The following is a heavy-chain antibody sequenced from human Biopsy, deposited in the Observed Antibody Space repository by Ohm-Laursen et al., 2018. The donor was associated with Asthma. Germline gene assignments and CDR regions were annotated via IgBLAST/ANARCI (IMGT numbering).Heavy chain of an antibody. Sequence: TLSLTCDVSGGSISVSNWWSWVRQPPGRGLEWIGQIYHLGNANYNPSLKSRVTMSVDKSKNQFSLKLTSVIAADTAVYFCARRWRSYDSSNYYLDQWGQGTLVTVSS. J-gene: IGHJ4*02. CDR1: GGSISVSNW. CDR3: ARRWRSYDSSNYYLDQ. D-gene: IGHD3-22*01. CDR2: IYHLGNA. V-gene: IGHV4-4*01.